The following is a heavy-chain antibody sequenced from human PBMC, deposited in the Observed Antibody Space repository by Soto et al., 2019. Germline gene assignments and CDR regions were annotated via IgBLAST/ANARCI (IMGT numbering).Heavy chain of an antibody. V-gene: IGHV3-33*01. CDR2: IWYDGRNK. J-gene: IGHJ4*02. CDR1: GFTFSSYG. Sequence: QVQLVESGGGVVQPGRSLRLSCAASGFTFSSYGMHWVRQAPGKGLEWVAVIWYDGRNKYYADSVKGRFTISRDNSKKTLYLQMNSLRAEDTAVYYCAREAAVAAYFDYWGQGTLVTVSS. CDR3: AREAAVAAYFDY. D-gene: IGHD6-19*01.